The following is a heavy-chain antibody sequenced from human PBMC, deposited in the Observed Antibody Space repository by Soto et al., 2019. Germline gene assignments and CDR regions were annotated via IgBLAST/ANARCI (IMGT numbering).Heavy chain of an antibody. CDR3: AKDIGPGTRRDYYGMDV. D-gene: IGHD3-10*01. CDR2: ISYDGSNK. CDR1: VFTFSSYG. Sequence: GALRLSCAASVFTFSSYGMHWVRQAPGKGLEWVAVISYDGSNKYYADSVKGRFTISRDNSKNTLYLQMNSLRAEDTAVYYCAKDIGPGTRRDYYGMDVWGQGTTVTVSS. J-gene: IGHJ6*02. V-gene: IGHV3-30*18.